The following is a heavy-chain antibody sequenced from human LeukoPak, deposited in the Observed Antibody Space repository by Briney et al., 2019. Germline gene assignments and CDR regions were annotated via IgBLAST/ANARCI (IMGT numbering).Heavy chain of an antibody. CDR2: IIPILGIA. D-gene: IGHD6-13*01. J-gene: IGHJ4*02. V-gene: IGHV1-69*04. Sequence: GASVKVSCKASGYTFTGYYMHWVRQAPGQGLEWMGRIIPILGIANYAQKFQGRVTITADKSTSTAYMELSSLRSEDTAVYYCAREMKAAAGRSHFDYWGQGTLVTVSS. CDR1: GYTFTGYY. CDR3: AREMKAAAGRSHFDY.